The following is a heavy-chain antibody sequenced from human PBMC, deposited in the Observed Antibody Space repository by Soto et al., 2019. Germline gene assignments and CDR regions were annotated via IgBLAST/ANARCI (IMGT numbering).Heavy chain of an antibody. D-gene: IGHD3-22*01. Sequence: ASVKVSCKTSGYTFTRNGISWVRQAPGQGLEWMGWISPKSGSIKYAQKFQGRVIMTTDTSTSTAYMELRSLRSDNTAVYYCVKDRDSNSWPSRDVWGPGTTVTVSS. J-gene: IGHJ6*02. CDR1: GYTFTRNG. CDR2: ISPKSGSI. CDR3: VKDRDSNSWPSRDV. V-gene: IGHV1-18*01.